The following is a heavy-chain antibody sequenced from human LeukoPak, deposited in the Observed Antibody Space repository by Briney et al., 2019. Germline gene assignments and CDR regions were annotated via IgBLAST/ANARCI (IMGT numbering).Heavy chain of an antibody. CDR3: ARLGGDSYYYYYGMDV. D-gene: IGHD4-17*01. CDR2: IYYSGST. Sequence: SETLSLTCTVSGGSISSYCWSWIRQPPGKGLEWIGYIYYSGSTNYNPSLKSRATISVDTSKNQFSLKLSSVTAADTAVYYCARLGGDSYYYYYGMDVWGQGTTVTVSS. V-gene: IGHV4-59*01. J-gene: IGHJ6*02. CDR1: GGSISSYC.